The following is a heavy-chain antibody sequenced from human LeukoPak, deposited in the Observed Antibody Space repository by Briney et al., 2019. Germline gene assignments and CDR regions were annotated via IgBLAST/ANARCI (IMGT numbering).Heavy chain of an antibody. Sequence: GRSLRLSCAASGFTFSSYAMSWVRQAPGKGLEWVSAISGSGGSTYYADSVKGRFTISRDNAKNSLYLQMDSLRVEDTAIYYCARAWGNDYDLNYWGQGTLVTVST. V-gene: IGHV3-23*01. CDR1: GFTFSSYA. CDR3: ARAWGNDYDLNY. CDR2: ISGSGGST. J-gene: IGHJ4*02. D-gene: IGHD3-3*01.